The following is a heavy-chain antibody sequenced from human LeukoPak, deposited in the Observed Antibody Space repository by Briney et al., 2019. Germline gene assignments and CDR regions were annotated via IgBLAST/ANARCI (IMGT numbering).Heavy chain of an antibody. CDR3: AGDSLGAAAATGWFDP. D-gene: IGHD6-13*01. CDR2: IDQSGST. J-gene: IGHJ5*02. V-gene: IGHV4-30-2*01. CDR1: GGSISSGGYY. Sequence: PSETLSLTCTVSGGSISSGGYYWNWIRQPPGKGLEWIGYIDQSGSTYYNPSLKSRVTISVDTSKNQFSLKLSSVTAADTAVYYCAGDSLGAAAATGWFDPWGQGTLVTVSS.